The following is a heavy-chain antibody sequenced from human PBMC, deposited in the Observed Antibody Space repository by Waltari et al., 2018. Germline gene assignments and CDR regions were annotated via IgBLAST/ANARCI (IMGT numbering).Heavy chain of an antibody. J-gene: IGHJ4*02. V-gene: IGHV3-48*03. Sequence: EVQVVESGGGLVQPGGSLRLSCAASGFTFSSYEMNWVRQAPGKGLEWISTIRRSGSTKYYVDSVKGRFTISRDNAENSLYLQMSSLRAEDTAFYYCVTGVVRGINYWGQGVLVTVSS. CDR1: GFTFSSYE. D-gene: IGHD3-10*01. CDR3: VTGVVRGINY. CDR2: IRRSGSTK.